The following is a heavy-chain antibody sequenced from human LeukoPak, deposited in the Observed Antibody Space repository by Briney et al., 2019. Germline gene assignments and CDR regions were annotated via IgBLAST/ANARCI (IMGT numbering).Heavy chain of an antibody. V-gene: IGHV3-11*01. CDR2: ISSSGSTI. J-gene: IGHJ3*02. CDR3: ARERITMIVVDMGAFDI. CDR1: GFTFSGYY. D-gene: IGHD3-22*01. Sequence: GGSLRLSCAASGFTFSGYYMSWIRQAPGEGLEWVSYISSSGSTIYYADSVKGRFTISRDNAKNSLYLQMNSLRAEDTAVYYCARERITMIVVDMGAFDIWGQGTMVTVSS.